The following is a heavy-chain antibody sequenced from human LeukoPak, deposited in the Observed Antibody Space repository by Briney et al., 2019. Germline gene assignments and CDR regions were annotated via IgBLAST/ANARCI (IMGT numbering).Heavy chain of an antibody. CDR3: AKMSTAEVCFDY. Sequence: SETLSLTCAVYGGSFSGYYWTWIRQPPGKGLEWIAEISHSGTTNYNPALKSRVTISVDTSKNQFSLKLSSVTAADTAVYYCAKMSTAEVCFDYWGQGTLVTVSS. CDR1: GGSFSGYY. J-gene: IGHJ4*02. D-gene: IGHD5-24*01. V-gene: IGHV4-34*01. CDR2: ISHSGTT.